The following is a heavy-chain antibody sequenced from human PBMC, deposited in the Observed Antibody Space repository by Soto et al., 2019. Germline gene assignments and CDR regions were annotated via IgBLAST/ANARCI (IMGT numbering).Heavy chain of an antibody. J-gene: IGHJ5*02. V-gene: IGHV1-8*01. CDR2: MNPNSGNT. CDR1: GYTFTSYD. CDR3: ASSSGGVFGIIIEGTNWFAP. D-gene: IGHD3-16*01. Sequence: ASVKVSCKASGYTFTSYDINWVRQATGQGLEWMGWMNPNSGNTGYAQKFQGRVTMTSDTSTSTVYMELRGLTSEDTAVYYCASSSGGVFGIIIEGTNWFAPWGQGTLVTVSS.